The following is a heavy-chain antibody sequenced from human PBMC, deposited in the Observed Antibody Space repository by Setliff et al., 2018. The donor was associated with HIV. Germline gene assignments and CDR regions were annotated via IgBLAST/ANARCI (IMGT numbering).Heavy chain of an antibody. CDR1: GYSFSSYY. D-gene: IGHD2-15*01. CDR3: ARQGHVATPGSSEFDP. CDR2: INPRGGKA. Sequence: ASVKVSCKASGYSFSSYYMHWVRQAPGQGLEWMGIINPRGGKANYAQRFQGRLTVTTDTSTSTVYMELRLLTSDDTAIYYCARQGHVATPGSSEFDPWGQGTLVTVSS. J-gene: IGHJ5*02. V-gene: IGHV1-46*01.